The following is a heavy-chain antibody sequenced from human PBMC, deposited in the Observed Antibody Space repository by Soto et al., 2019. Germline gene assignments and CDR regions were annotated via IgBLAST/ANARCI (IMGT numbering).Heavy chain of an antibody. D-gene: IGHD4-17*01. CDR2: ISYDVTSK. J-gene: IGHJ4*02. Sequence: QVQLVESGGGVVQPGRSLRLSCAASGFTFSDYTIHWVRQAPGKGLEWVALISYDVTSKYYADSVKGRFTISRDNSKNTLYLQMNSLRAEDTAVYYCARAVTRDFDYWGQGTLVTVSS. CDR1: GFTFSDYT. CDR3: ARAVTRDFDY. V-gene: IGHV3-30-3*01.